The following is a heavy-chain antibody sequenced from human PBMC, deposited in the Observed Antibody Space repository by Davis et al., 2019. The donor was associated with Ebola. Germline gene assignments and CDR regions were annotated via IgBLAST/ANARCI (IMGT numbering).Heavy chain of an antibody. J-gene: IGHJ4*02. Sequence: GESLNTSCAASGWTFSSYAMSWVRQAPGKGLEWVSGISGSGGSTYYADSVKGRFTISRDNSKNTLYLQMNSLRAEDTAVYYCATEKARSSGWYGPGYWGQGTLVTVSS. CDR1: GWTFSSYA. V-gene: IGHV3-23*01. CDR3: ATEKARSSGWYGPGY. CDR2: ISGSGGST. D-gene: IGHD6-19*01.